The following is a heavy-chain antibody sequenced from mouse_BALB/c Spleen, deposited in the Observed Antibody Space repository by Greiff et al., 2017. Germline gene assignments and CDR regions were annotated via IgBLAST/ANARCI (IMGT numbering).Heavy chain of an antibody. J-gene: IGHJ3*01. Sequence: EVKVVESGGGLVQPGGSLKLSCAASGFTFSSYTMSWVRQTPEKRLEWVAYISNGGGSTYYPDTVKGRFTISRDNAKNTLYLQMSSLKSEDTAMYYCARELSTMSTTREDVWAYWGQGTLVTVSA. V-gene: IGHV5-12-2*01. CDR1: GFTFSSYT. CDR3: ARELSTMSTTREDVWAY. D-gene: IGHD2-4*01. CDR2: ISNGGGST.